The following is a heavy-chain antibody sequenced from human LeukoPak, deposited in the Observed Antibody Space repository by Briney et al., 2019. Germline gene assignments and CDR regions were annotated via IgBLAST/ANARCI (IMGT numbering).Heavy chain of an antibody. CDR1: GGSIGTFY. CDR3: ARVDYGTATNWFDP. V-gene: IGHV4-59*01. J-gene: IGHJ5*02. D-gene: IGHD4/OR15-4a*01. Sequence: PSETLSLTCTVSGGSIGTFYWSWIRQPPGKGLEWIGYVYYSGTTNYNPSLKSRLSMSVDTSKNQFSLNLSSVTAADTGVYICARVDYGTATNWFDPWGQGILVTVSS. CDR2: VYYSGTT.